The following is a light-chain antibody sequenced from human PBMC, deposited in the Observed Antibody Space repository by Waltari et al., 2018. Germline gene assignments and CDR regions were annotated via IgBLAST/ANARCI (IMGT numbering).Light chain of an antibody. CDR1: QSISKY. J-gene: IGKJ1*01. CDR3: QRYFRLPAT. Sequence: TQPPATLCLSPGERATLSCRASQSISKYLVWYQQRLGQAPRLLIYDTYTRATGIPDRFSGSGSGTDFSLTISRLEPEDFAVYYCQRYFRLPATFGQGTKVEIK. V-gene: IGKV3-20*01. CDR2: DTY.